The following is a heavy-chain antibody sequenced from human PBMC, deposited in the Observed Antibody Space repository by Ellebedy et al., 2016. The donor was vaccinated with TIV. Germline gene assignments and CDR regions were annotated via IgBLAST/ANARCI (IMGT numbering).Heavy chain of an antibody. Sequence: PGGSLRLSCAASGLTFSEAWMNWVRQAPGKGLEWVSSISSSSSYIYYADSVKGRFTISRDNAKNSLYLQMNSLRAEDTAVYYCARCVVAHAAFDIWGQGTMVTVSS. CDR1: GLTFSEAW. D-gene: IGHD2-15*01. CDR3: ARCVVAHAAFDI. J-gene: IGHJ3*02. V-gene: IGHV3-21*01. CDR2: ISSSSSYI.